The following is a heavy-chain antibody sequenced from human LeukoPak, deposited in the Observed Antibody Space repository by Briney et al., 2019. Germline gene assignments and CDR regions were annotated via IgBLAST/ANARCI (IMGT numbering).Heavy chain of an antibody. D-gene: IGHD3-22*01. J-gene: IGHJ4*02. CDR1: GFTFSSYA. V-gene: IGHV3-23*01. Sequence: GGSLRLSCAASGFTFSSYAMSWVRRAPGKGLEWVSAISGSGGSTYYADSVKGRFTISRDNSKNTLYLQMNSLRAEDTAVYYCAKDTYYYDSSGYYLMGFDYWGQGTLVTVSS. CDR2: ISGSGGST. CDR3: AKDTYYYDSSGYYLMGFDY.